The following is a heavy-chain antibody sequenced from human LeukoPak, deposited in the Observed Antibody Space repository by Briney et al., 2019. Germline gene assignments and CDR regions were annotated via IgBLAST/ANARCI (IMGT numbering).Heavy chain of an antibody. Sequence: GSSVKVSCKASGGTFSSYAISWVRQAPGKGLEWMGSIIPIFGTANYAQKFQGRVTITTDESTSTAYMELSSLRSEDTAVYYCATRSDTAMVLIFDYWGQGPLVTVSS. D-gene: IGHD5-18*01. CDR2: IIPIFGTA. V-gene: IGHV1-69*05. CDR3: ATRSDTAMVLIFDY. J-gene: IGHJ4*02. CDR1: GGTFSSYA.